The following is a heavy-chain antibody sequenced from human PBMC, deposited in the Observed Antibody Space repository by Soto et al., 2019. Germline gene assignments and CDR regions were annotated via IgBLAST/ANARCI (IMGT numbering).Heavy chain of an antibody. J-gene: IGHJ6*02. V-gene: IGHV3-21*01. CDR2: ISSGTSYI. Sequence: GGSLRLSCAASGFSFSIYSMNWVRQAPGKGLEWVSFISSGTSYIYYADSVRGRFTISRDNAENSLYLQMNTLRAEDTAVYYCARVRDSGAYSVDVWGQGTTVTVSS. D-gene: IGHD1-26*01. CDR1: GFSFSIYS. CDR3: ARVRDSGAYSVDV.